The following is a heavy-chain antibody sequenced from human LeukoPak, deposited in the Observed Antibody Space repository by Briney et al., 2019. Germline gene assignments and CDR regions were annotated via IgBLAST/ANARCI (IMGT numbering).Heavy chain of an antibody. CDR2: TSGSGGST. V-gene: IGHV3-23*01. CDR3: AKSHYYDSSGYYYHPYYFDY. D-gene: IGHD3-22*01. CDR1: GFTFSSYA. J-gene: IGHJ4*02. Sequence: GGSLRLSCAASGFTFSSYAMSWVRQAPGKGLEWVAATSGSGGSTYYADSVKGRSTISRDNSKNTLYLQMNSLRAEDTAVYYCAKSHYYDSSGYYYHPYYFDYWGQGTLVTVSS.